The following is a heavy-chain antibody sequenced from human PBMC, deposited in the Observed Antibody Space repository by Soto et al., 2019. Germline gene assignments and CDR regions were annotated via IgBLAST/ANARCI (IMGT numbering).Heavy chain of an antibody. J-gene: IGHJ5*02. D-gene: IGHD3-22*01. CDR2: ISHSGTT. CDR1: GDSVRSNVYY. Sequence: SETLSLTCTVSGDSVRSNVYYWSWIRQPPGKVLEWIAYISHSGTTKSNPSLKSPVTVSVDTSKNQFSLKLNVVTAADTSMYSCARVSFYYDSSGYPVAWFDPWGQGTLVTVSS. V-gene: IGHV4-61*08. CDR3: ARVSFYYDSSGYPVAWFDP.